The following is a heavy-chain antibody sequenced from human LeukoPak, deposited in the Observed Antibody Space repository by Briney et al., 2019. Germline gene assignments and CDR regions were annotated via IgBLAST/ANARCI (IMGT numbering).Heavy chain of an antibody. CDR3: ARDQQGTAQPYYFDY. J-gene: IGHJ4*02. D-gene: IGHD1-1*01. CDR2: ISYDGSNK. Sequence: PGGSLRLSCAASGFTFRSYAMHWVRQAPGKGLEWVAVISYDGSNKYYADSVKGRFTISRDNSKNTLYLQMNSLRAEDTAVYYCARDQQGTAQPYYFDYWGQGTLVTVSS. V-gene: IGHV3-30-3*01. CDR1: GFTFRSYA.